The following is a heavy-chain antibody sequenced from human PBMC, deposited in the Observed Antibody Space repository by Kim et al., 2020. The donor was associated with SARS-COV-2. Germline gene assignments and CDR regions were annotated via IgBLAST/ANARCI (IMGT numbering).Heavy chain of an antibody. J-gene: IGHJ4*02. D-gene: IGHD1-1*01. CDR1: GFPFSNSD. CDR2: VSYDGNRR. CDR3: ARGLSGTGFDY. Sequence: GGSLRLSCAASGFPFSNSDIHWVRQAPGKGLEWVAIVSYDGNRRSYSDPVNGRFIVSRDNSKKTAYLEMNRLSIDDAAVYFCARGLSGTGFDYWGQGTPV. V-gene: IGHV3-33*05.